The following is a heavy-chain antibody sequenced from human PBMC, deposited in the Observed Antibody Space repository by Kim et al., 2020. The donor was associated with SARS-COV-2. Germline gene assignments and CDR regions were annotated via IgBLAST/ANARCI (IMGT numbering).Heavy chain of an antibody. Sequence: SETLSLTCTVSGGSISSYYWSWIRQPAGKGLEWIGRIYTSGSTNYNPSLKSRVTMSVDTSKNQFSLKLSPVTAADTAVYYCARDIVVSDNYHYYGMDVWGQGTTVTVSS. CDR1: GGSISSYY. CDR2: IYTSGST. D-gene: IGHD3-16*02. CDR3: ARDIVVSDNYHYYGMDV. J-gene: IGHJ6*02. V-gene: IGHV4-4*07.